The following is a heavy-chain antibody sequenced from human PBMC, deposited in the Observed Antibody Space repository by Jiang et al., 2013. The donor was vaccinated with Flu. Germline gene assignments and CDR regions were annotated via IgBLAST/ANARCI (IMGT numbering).Heavy chain of an antibody. CDR1: GYTFTSYG. Sequence: SGAEVKKPGASVKVSCKASGYTFTSYGISWVRQAPGQGLEWMGWISAYNGNTNYAQKLQGRVTMTTDTSTSTAYMELRSLRSDDTAVYYCARDVIAAAGMGLVGSFDPWGQGTLVTVSS. V-gene: IGHV1-18*01. CDR2: ISAYNGNT. J-gene: IGHJ5*02. D-gene: IGHD6-13*01. CDR3: ARDVIAAAGMGLVGSFDP.